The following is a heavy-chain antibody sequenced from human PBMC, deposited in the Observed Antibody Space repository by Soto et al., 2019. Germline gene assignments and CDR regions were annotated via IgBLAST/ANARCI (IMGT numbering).Heavy chain of an antibody. CDR1: GGSISSYY. Sequence: SETLSLTCTVSGGSISSYYWSWIRQPAGKGLDWIGRIYTSGRTNYNPPLKSRVTMSVDTSKKQISLKLSSVTAADTAVYYCARVIDYGDSFNWFDPWGQGTLVTVSS. J-gene: IGHJ5*02. D-gene: IGHD4-17*01. V-gene: IGHV4-4*07. CDR2: IYTSGRT. CDR3: ARVIDYGDSFNWFDP.